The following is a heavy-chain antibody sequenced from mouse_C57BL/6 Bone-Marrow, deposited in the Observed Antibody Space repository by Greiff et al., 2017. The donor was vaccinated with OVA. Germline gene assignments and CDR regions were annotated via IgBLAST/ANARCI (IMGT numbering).Heavy chain of an antibody. CDR2: INPNNGGT. V-gene: IGHV1-26*01. D-gene: IGHD2-5*01. CDR3: ATYYSNVFAY. J-gene: IGHJ3*01. CDR1: GYTFTDYY. Sequence: EVQLQQSGPELVKPGASVKISCKASGYTFTDYYMNWVKQSHGKSLEWIGDINPNNGGTSYNQKFKGKATLTVDKSSRTAYMELRSLTSEDSAVYYCATYYSNVFAYWGQGTLVTVSA.